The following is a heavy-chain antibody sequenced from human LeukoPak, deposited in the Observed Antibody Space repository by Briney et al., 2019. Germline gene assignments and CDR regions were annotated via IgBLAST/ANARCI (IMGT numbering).Heavy chain of an antibody. CDR2: TYYRSKWYN. D-gene: IGHD1-26*01. CDR1: GDSVSSNSAA. V-gene: IGHV6-1*01. CDR3: ARAGVGGATTAAAFDY. J-gene: IGHJ4*02. Sequence: SQTLSLTFAISGDSVSSNSAAWNWIRQSPSRGLEWLGRTYYRSKWYNDYTVSVKSRITINPDTSKNQFSLQLNSVTPEDTAVYYCARAGVGGATTAAAFDYWGQGTLVTVSS.